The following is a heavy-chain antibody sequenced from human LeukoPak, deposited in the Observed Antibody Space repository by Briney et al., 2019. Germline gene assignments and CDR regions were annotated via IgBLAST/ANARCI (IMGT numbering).Heavy chain of an antibody. CDR3: ARDLRPKGDLVPGCWFDP. V-gene: IGHV1-18*01. CDR1: GYTFTSYG. J-gene: IGHJ5*02. D-gene: IGHD1-26*01. CDR2: ISAYNGNT. Sequence: GASVKVSCKASGYTFTSYGISWVRQAPGQGLEWMGWISAYNGNTNYAQKLQGRVTITTDESTSTAYMELSSLRSEDTAVYYCARDLRPKGDLVPGCWFDPWGQGTLVTVSS.